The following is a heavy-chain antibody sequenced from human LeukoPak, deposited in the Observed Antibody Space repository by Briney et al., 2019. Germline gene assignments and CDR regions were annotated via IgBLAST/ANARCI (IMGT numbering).Heavy chain of an antibody. CDR3: ARDAGAGTQRDGWFDP. CDR1: GFTFSDHY. V-gene: IGHV3-11*04. D-gene: IGHD4/OR15-4a*01. CDR2: ITPSGNTI. Sequence: GGSLRLSCVVSGFTFSDHYMSWIRQAPGKGLEWVSYITPSGNTIYYADSVKGRFTISRDNAKNSLYLQMNSLGADDTAVYYCARDAGAGTQRDGWFDPWGQGTLVTVSS. J-gene: IGHJ5*02.